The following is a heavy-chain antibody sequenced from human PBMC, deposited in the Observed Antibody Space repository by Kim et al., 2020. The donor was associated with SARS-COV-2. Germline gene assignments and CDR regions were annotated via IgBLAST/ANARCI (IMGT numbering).Heavy chain of an antibody. D-gene: IGHD6-13*01. Sequence: HQHPSLKSRVTISVDTSKNPFPLKLSSVTAADTAVYYCAREGGAAGTSDYWGQGTLVTVSS. V-gene: IGHV4-31*02. CDR3: AREGGAAGTSDY. J-gene: IGHJ4*02.